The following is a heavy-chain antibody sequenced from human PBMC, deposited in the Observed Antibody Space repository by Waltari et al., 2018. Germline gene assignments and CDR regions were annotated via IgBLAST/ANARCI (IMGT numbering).Heavy chain of an antibody. D-gene: IGHD5-18*01. CDR1: GFTFSSYG. CDR2: ISYDGSNK. J-gene: IGHJ6*02. CDR3: AKDEGAYSYGTYYYGMDV. Sequence: QVQLVESGGGVVQPGRSLRLSCAASGFTFSSYGMHWVRQAPGKGLEWVAVISYDGSNKYYADSVKGRFTISRDNSKNTLYLQMNSLRAEDTAVYYCAKDEGAYSYGTYYYGMDVWGQGTTVTVSS. V-gene: IGHV3-30*18.